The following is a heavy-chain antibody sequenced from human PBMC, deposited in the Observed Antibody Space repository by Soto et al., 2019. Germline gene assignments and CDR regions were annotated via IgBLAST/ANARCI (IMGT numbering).Heavy chain of an antibody. CDR2: ISDSAGST. CDR1: GFTFSSYA. CDR3: ARCVVATGIFNY. V-gene: IGHV3-23*01. D-gene: IGHD2-21*02. J-gene: IGHJ4*02. Sequence: GGSLRLSCAASGFTFSSYAMSWVRQAPGKGLEWVSGISDSAGSTYYADSVKGRFTISRDNSKSTLYLQVDSLGAQDTAVYYCARCVVATGIFNYWGQGALVTVSS.